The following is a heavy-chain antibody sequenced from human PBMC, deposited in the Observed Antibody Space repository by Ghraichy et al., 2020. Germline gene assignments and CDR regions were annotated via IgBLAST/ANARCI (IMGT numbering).Heavy chain of an antibody. CDR3: AKVGPDYGDYGPFDN. CDR2: INWDGGYT. J-gene: IGHJ4*02. V-gene: IGHV3-43*01. CDR1: GFTFDDYT. Sequence: GESLNISCAASGFTFDDYTMHWVRQAPGKGLEWVSLINWDGGYTDYADSVKGRFTISRDNRKNSLYLQMNFLRTEDTALYYCAKVGPDYGDYGPFDNWGQGTLVTVSS. D-gene: IGHD4-17*01.